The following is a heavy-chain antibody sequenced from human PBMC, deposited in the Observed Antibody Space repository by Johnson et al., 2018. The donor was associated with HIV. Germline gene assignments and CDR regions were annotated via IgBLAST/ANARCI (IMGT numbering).Heavy chain of an antibody. CDR3: ARDLGVATAKVNAFDI. CDR1: GFTFSSYG. Sequence: QVQLVESGGGLVQPGRSLRLSCAASGFTFSSYGMHWVRQAPGKGLEWVAVIWYDGSNKYYADSVKGRFTISRDNSKNTLYLQMGSLRAEDMAVYYCARDLGVATAKVNAFDIWGQGTMVTVSS. V-gene: IGHV3-33*01. D-gene: IGHD5-12*01. J-gene: IGHJ3*02. CDR2: IWYDGSNK.